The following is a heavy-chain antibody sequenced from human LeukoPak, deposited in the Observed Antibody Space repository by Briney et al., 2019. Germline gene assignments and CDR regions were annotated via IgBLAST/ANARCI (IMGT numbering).Heavy chain of an antibody. CDR1: GYTFTSYY. CDR3: ARDADTAMEAWYFDL. Sequence: ATVKLSCKASGYTFTSYYMHWVRQAPGQGLEWMGIINPRGGSTSYAQKFQGRVTMTRDTSTSTVYMELSSLRSEDTAVYYCARDADTAMEAWYFDLWGRGTLVTVSS. J-gene: IGHJ2*01. CDR2: INPRGGST. V-gene: IGHV1-46*01. D-gene: IGHD5-18*01.